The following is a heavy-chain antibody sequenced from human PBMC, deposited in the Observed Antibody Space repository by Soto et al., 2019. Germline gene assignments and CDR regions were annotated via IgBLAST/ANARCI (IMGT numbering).Heavy chain of an antibody. Sequence: EVHLLESGGGLVQPGGSLRLSCAASGFTFSMSAMTWVRQAPGKGLEWVSTTGLNGRTTYYADSVKGRFTVSRDNSKNTLDLDMSSLRAEDTAVYYCATVHSTSRSFDYWGQGTLVTVSS. CDR1: GFTFSMSA. CDR2: TGLNGRTT. J-gene: IGHJ4*02. D-gene: IGHD6-6*01. V-gene: IGHV3-23*01. CDR3: ATVHSTSRSFDY.